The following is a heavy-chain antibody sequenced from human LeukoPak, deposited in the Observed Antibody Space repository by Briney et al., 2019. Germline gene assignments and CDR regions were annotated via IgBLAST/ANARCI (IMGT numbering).Heavy chain of an antibody. V-gene: IGHV3-21*01. CDR1: GFTFSSYS. CDR2: ISSSSSYI. CDR3: ARGSYYYDSSGYLMDV. J-gene: IGHJ6*04. Sequence: GGSLRLSCAASGFTFSSYSMNWVRQAPGKGLEWVSSISSSSSYIYYADSVKGRFTISRDNAKNSLYLQMNSLRAEDTAVYYCARGSYYYDSSGYLMDVWGKGTTVTVSS. D-gene: IGHD3-22*01.